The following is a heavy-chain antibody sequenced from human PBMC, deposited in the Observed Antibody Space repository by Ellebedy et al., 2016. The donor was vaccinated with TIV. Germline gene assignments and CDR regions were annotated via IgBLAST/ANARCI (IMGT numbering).Heavy chain of an antibody. CDR1: GYIFISYN. D-gene: IGHD5-12*01. Sequence: ASVKVSXXASGYIFISYNLNWVRQATGQGLEWMGWMNPNSGKTGYAQKFQGRVTMTRDTSTKTAYMELSSLRSEDTAVYYCARWDSGFLSGVYYNYGMDVWGQGTTVTVSS. J-gene: IGHJ6*02. V-gene: IGHV1-8*01. CDR2: MNPNSGKT. CDR3: ARWDSGFLSGVYYNYGMDV.